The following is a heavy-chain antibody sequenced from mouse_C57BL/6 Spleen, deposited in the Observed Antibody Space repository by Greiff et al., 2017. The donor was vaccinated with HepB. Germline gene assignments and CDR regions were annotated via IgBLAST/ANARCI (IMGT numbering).Heavy chain of an antibody. CDR1: GYTFTSYW. J-gene: IGHJ2*01. CDR3: ARGGYDYDGGYDFDY. D-gene: IGHD2-4*01. Sequence: VQLQQSGAELAKPGASVKLSCTASGYTFTSYWMHWVNQRPGQGLEWIGYINPSSGYTKYNQKFKDKATLTADKSSSTAYMQLSSLTYEYSAVYYCARGGYDYDGGYDFDYWGQGTTLTVSS. V-gene: IGHV1-7*01. CDR2: INPSSGYT.